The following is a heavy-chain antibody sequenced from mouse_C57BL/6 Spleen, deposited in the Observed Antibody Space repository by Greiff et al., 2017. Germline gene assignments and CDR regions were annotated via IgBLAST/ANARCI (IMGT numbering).Heavy chain of an antibody. CDR1: GYAFTNYL. J-gene: IGHJ4*01. V-gene: IGHV1-54*01. CDR2: INPGSGGT. D-gene: IGHD2-4*01. CDR3: ARDDYDFYYAMDY. Sequence: QVQLKESGAELVRPGTSVKVSCKASGYAFTNYLIEWVKQRPGQGLEWIGVINPGSGGTNYNEKFKGKATLTADKSSSTAYMQLSSLTSEDSAVYFCARDDYDFYYAMDYWGQGTSVTVFS.